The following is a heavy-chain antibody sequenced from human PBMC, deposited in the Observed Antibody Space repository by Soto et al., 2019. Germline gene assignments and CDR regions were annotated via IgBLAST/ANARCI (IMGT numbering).Heavy chain of an antibody. V-gene: IGHV4-34*01. J-gene: IGHJ4*02. CDR1: GGSFSGYY. D-gene: IGHD6-6*01. Sequence: SETLSLTCAVYGGSFSGYYWSWIRQPPGKGLEWIGEINHSGSTNYNPSLKSRVTISVDTSKNQFSLKLSSVTAADTAVYYCARVLEYSSSSGFFDYWGQGTLVTVSS. CDR2: INHSGST. CDR3: ARVLEYSSSSGFFDY.